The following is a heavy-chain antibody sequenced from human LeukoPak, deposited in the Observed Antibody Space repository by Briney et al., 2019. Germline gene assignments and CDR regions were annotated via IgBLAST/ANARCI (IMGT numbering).Heavy chain of an antibody. J-gene: IGHJ4*02. CDR3: VRDEEWLVGNS. CDR1: GFTFSTYW. CDR2: INNDGSST. Sequence: PGGSLRLSCAASGFTFSTYWMHWVRQGSGKGLVWVSRINNDGSSTNYADSVKGRFTISRDNAKNTLYLQMNSLRAEDTAVYYCVRDEEWLVGNSWGQGTLVTVSS. D-gene: IGHD6-19*01. V-gene: IGHV3-74*01.